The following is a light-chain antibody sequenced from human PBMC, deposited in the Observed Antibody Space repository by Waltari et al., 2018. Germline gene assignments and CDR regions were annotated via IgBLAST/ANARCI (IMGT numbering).Light chain of an antibody. V-gene: IGKV2-28*01. CDR2: FGS. Sequence: DIVMTQSPLFLPVTPGEPASISCRSSQSLLHSNGYYYLDWYLQKPGQSPQLLIYFGSNRASGVPDRFSGSGSGTDFTLKITTVGAEDVGVYYCMQALQTPRTFGQGTKVEIK. CDR3: MQALQTPRT. CDR1: QSLLHSNGYYY. J-gene: IGKJ1*01.